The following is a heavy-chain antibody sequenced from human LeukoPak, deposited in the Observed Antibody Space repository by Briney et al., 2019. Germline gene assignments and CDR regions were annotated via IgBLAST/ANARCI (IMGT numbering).Heavy chain of an antibody. D-gene: IGHD6-19*01. J-gene: IGHJ4*02. V-gene: IGHV3-23*01. CDR3: AKLTNVAVAGTRGYFDY. CDR1: GFTFHGYA. CDR2: ISTSGGST. Sequence: GGSLRLSCAASGFTFHGYAMSWVRQAPGKGLEWVSGISTSGGSTYYADSVKGRFTISRDNSKNTLYLQMNSLRAEDTAIYYCAKLTNVAVAGTRGYFDYWGQGTLVTVSS.